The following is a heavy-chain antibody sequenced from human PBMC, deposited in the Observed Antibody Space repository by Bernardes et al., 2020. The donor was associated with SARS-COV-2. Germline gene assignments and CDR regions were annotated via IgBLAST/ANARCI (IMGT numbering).Heavy chain of an antibody. V-gene: IGHV1-2*02. D-gene: IGHD2-21*02. Sequence: ASVKVSCKASGYTFTSYYIHWVRQAPGQGLEWMGWINPNSGVTNYARKFQGRVTMTRDTSISTAYMELSRLRSDDTAMYYCANGDGDLRPDYWGQGTLVTVSS. J-gene: IGHJ4*02. CDR2: INPNSGVT. CDR1: GYTFTSYY. CDR3: ANGDGDLRPDY.